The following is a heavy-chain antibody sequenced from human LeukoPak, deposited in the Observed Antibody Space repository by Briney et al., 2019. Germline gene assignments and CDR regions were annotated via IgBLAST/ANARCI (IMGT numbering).Heavy chain of an antibody. V-gene: IGHV1-8*01. CDR2: MNPNSGST. J-gene: IGHJ6*03. CDR3: ARGGVALAYSMDV. CDR1: GYTFPSYD. Sequence: ASVKVSCKASGYTFPSYDINWVRQASGQGLEWMGWMNPNSGSTGYAQKFQGRITMTRNTSISTAYMDLSSLRSEDTAIYYCARGGVALAYSMDVWGEGTTVTVSS. D-gene: IGHD2-21*01.